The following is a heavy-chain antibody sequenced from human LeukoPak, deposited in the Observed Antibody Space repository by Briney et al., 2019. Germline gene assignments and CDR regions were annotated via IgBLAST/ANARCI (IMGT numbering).Heavy chain of an antibody. J-gene: IGHJ6*02. CDR1: GGTFSSYA. D-gene: IGHD3-3*01. CDR2: IIPIFGTA. CDR3: ARHIKRTTIFGVVIPRPYYYGMDV. V-gene: IGHV1-69*01. Sequence: SVKVSCKASGGTFSSYAISWVRQAPGQGLEWMGGIIPIFGTANYAQKFQGRVTITADESTSTAYMELSSLRSEDTAVYYCARHIKRTTIFGVVIPRPYYYGMDVWGQGTTVTVSS.